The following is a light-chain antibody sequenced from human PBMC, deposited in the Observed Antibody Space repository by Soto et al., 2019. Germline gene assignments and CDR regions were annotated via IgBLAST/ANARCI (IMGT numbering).Light chain of an antibody. Sequence: ETVLTQSPGTLSLSPGERATLSCRASQTIRSNYLAWYRQTPGQAPRLLIYGASNRATGIADRFSGSGSGTDFTLIISRLEPEDFALYYCQQYGSSPWTFGQGTTLEIK. J-gene: IGKJ1*01. CDR2: GAS. V-gene: IGKV3-20*01. CDR3: QQYGSSPWT. CDR1: QTIRSNY.